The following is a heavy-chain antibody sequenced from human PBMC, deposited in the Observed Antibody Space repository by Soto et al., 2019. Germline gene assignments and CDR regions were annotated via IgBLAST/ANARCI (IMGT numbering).Heavy chain of an antibody. Sequence: QLQLQESGSGLVKPSQTLSLTCAVSGGSISSGGYSWSWIRQPPGKGLEWIGYIYHSGSTYYNPSLKDLGTISVDRSKNQFSLKLSSVTAAYTAVYYCARKFSYGSTSWFDPLGQVTLVTVS. CDR1: GGSISSGGYS. V-gene: IGHV4-30-2*01. CDR2: IYHSGST. CDR3: ARKFSYGSTSWFDP. J-gene: IGHJ5*02. D-gene: IGHD2-2*01.